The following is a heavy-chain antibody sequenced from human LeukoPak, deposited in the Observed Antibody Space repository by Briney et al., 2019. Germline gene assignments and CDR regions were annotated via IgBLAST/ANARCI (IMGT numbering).Heavy chain of an antibody. Sequence: GGSLRLSCAASGFTFSSYWMHWVRHAPGKGLGWVSRINSDGSTTSYADSVKGRFTISRDNPKNTLYLQMNSLRAEDTAVYYCAGATRVDYWGQGTLVTVSS. CDR2: INSDGSTT. CDR3: AGATRVDY. CDR1: GFTFSSYW. J-gene: IGHJ4*02. D-gene: IGHD2-15*01. V-gene: IGHV3-74*01.